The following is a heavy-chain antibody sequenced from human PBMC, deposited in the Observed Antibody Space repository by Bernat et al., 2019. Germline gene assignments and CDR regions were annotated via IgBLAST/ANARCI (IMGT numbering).Heavy chain of an antibody. V-gene: IGHV3-30-3*01. CDR1: GFTFSSYA. CDR2: ISYDGSNK. J-gene: IGHJ4*02. D-gene: IGHD6-19*01. CDR3: ARDSVPYSSGWYLFDY. Sequence: QVQLVESGGGVVQPGRSLRLSCAASGFTFSSYAMHWVRQAPGKGLEWVAVISYDGSNKYYADSVKGRFTISRDNSKNTLYLQMNSLGAEDTAVYYCARDSVPYSSGWYLFDYWGQGTLVTVSS.